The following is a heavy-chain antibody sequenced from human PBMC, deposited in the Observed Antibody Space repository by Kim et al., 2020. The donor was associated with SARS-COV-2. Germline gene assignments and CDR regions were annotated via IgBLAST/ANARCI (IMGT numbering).Heavy chain of an antibody. CDR2: GST. V-gene: IGHV4-39*01. CDR3: ARQSPRRIAY. Sequence: GSTDYNPSLKSRVTISVDTSKTQFSLRLSSVSAADTAAYFCARQSPRRIAYWGQGALVTVSS. J-gene: IGHJ4*02.